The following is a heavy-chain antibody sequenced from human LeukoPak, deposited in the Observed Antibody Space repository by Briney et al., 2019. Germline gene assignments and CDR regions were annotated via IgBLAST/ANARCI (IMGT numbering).Heavy chain of an antibody. CDR2: IWNDGSNR. V-gene: IGHV3-33*03. CDR3: AKGLRHNWDYSVDY. D-gene: IGHD1-7*01. J-gene: IGHJ4*02. Sequence: GGSLRLSCEASGFSFSNYGMQWVRQAPGKGLEWVAVIWNDGSNRNYGDSVKGRFTVSRDNSKNTLYLQMNSLRAEDTAVYYCAKGLRHNWDYSVDYWGQGTLVTVS. CDR1: GFSFSNYG.